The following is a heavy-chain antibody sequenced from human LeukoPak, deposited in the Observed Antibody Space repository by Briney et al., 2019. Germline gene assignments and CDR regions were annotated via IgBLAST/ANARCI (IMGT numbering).Heavy chain of an antibody. J-gene: IGHJ4*02. D-gene: IGHD2-2*01. CDR1: GLTFSSYE. V-gene: IGHV3-9*01. CDR3: AKGYCISTKCFFDY. CDR2: INWNSGSI. Sequence: GGSLRLSCAASGLTFSSYEMNWVRQAPGKGLEWVSGINWNSGSIDSADSVKGRFTISRDNAVNSLYLQMNSLRAEDTALYYCAKGYCISTKCFFDYWGQGTLVTVSS.